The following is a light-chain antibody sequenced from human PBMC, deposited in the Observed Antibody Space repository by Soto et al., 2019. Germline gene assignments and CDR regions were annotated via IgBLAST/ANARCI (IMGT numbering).Light chain of an antibody. CDR1: SGSVSTNYY. CDR2: STN. V-gene: IGLV8-61*01. J-gene: IGLJ3*02. CDR3: QSYDSFWV. Sequence: QAVVTQEPSFSVSPGGTVTLTCGLSSGSVSTNYYPSWYQQTPGQAPRTLIYSTNTRSSGVPDRFSGSIDSSSNSASLTISGLKTEDEADYYCQSYDSFWVFGGGTKLTVL.